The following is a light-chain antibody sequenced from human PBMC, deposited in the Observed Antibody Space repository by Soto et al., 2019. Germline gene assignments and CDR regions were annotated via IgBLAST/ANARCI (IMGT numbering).Light chain of an antibody. J-gene: IGKJ5*01. CDR1: QSISSW. V-gene: IGKV1-39*01. Sequence: DIQMTQSPSTLSASVGDRLTITCRASQSISSWVAWYQQKPGKAPKLLIYAASSLQSGVPSRFSGSGSGTDFTLTISSLQPEDFAIYFCQQSYNIPPTFGQGTRLEI. CDR3: QQSYNIPPT. CDR2: AAS.